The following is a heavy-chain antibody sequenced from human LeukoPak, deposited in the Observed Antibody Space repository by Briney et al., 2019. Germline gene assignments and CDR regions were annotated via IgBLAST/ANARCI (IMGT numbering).Heavy chain of an antibody. Sequence: SETLSLTCAVYGGSFSGYYCSWIRQPPGKGLEWIGEINHSGSTNYNPSLKSRVTISVDTSKNQFSLKLSSVTAADTAVYYCARDHLGYCSSTSCYQGGLYYYYGMDVWGQGTTVTVSS. CDR3: ARDHLGYCSSTSCYQGGLYYYYGMDV. CDR2: INHSGST. J-gene: IGHJ6*02. D-gene: IGHD2-2*01. V-gene: IGHV4-34*01. CDR1: GGSFSGYY.